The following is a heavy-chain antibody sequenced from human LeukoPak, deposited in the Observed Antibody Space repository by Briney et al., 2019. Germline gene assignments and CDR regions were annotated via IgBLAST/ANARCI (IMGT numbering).Heavy chain of an antibody. CDR2: ISYDGSNK. D-gene: IGHD6-13*01. J-gene: IGHJ4*02. V-gene: IGHV3-30*04. Sequence: GRSLRLSCAASGFTFSSYAMHWVRQAPGKGLEWVAVISYDGSNKYYADSVKGRFTISRDNSKNTLYLQMNSLRAEDTAVYYCARVDSSSWQIDYWGQGTLVTVSS. CDR1: GFTFSSYA. CDR3: ARVDSSSWQIDY.